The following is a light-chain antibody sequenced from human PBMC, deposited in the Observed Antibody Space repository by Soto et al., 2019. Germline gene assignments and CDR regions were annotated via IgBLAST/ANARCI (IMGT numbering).Light chain of an antibody. V-gene: IGLV2-11*01. CDR2: DVS. Sequence: QSALTQPRSVSGSAGQSVTISCTGTSSDVGGYNYVSWYQQHPGKAHKLMIYDVSKRPSGVPDRFSGSKSGNTASLTISGLQAEDEADYYCCSYAGSYTFVVFGGGTKLTVL. J-gene: IGLJ2*01. CDR3: CSYAGSYTFVV. CDR1: SSDVGGYNY.